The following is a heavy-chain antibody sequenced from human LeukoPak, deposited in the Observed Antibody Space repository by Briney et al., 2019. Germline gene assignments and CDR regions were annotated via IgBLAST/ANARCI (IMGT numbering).Heavy chain of an antibody. J-gene: IGHJ6*03. CDR3: ARGRGVCNSKEGELWNYYYYMDV. D-gene: IGHD4-23*01. CDR2: IIPIFCTA. CDR1: VATFSSYA. V-gene: IGHV1-69*13. Sequence: SVKASCKASVATFSSYAISCVRQAPGQGLEWMGGIIPIFCTANYAQNFQGRVTLTADESTSTAYMELSSLRSEETVVYYCARGRGVCNSKEGELWNYYYYMDVWGKGTTVTVSS.